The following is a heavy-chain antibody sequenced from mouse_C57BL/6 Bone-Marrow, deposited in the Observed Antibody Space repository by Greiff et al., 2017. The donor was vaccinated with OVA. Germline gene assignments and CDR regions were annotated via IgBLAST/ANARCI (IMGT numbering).Heavy chain of an antibody. D-gene: IGHD1-1*01. CDR3: AREGLLLRLGYFDY. CDR2: IYPGSGST. Sequence: QVQLQQPGAELVKPGASVKMSCKASGYTFTSYWITWVKQRPGQGLEWIGDIYPGSGSTKYNEKFKSKATLTVDTSSSTAYMQLSSLTSEDSAFYYCAREGLLLRLGYFDYWGQGTTLTVSA. J-gene: IGHJ2*01. V-gene: IGHV1-55*01. CDR1: GYTFTSYW.